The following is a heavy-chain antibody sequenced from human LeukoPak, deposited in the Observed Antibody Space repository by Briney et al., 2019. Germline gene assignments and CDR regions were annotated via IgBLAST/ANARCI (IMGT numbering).Heavy chain of an antibody. Sequence: PGGSLRLSCAASGFTFSTYGLHWVRQAPGKGLEWVAAIWHGGSNKYYADSVKGRFTISRDNSKNTLYLQMNSPRADDTAVYYCAKDRAIFGVVITYFDYWGQGTLVTVSS. CDR2: IWHGGSNK. CDR3: AKDRAIFGVVITYFDY. V-gene: IGHV3-30*02. J-gene: IGHJ4*02. CDR1: GFTFSTYG. D-gene: IGHD3-3*01.